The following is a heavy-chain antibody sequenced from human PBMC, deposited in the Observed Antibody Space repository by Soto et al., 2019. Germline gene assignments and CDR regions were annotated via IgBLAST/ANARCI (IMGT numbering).Heavy chain of an antibody. CDR1: GYSFTSHW. CDR2: IYPGDSDT. J-gene: IGHJ6*02. CDR3: ARSMVRGVILYYYGMDL. V-gene: IGHV5-51*01. D-gene: IGHD3-10*01. Sequence: XESLKISCKGSGYSFTSHWIGWVRQMPGKGLEWMGIIYPGDSDTGYSPSFQGQVTISADKSISTAYLQWSSLKASDTAMYYCARSMVRGVILYYYGMDLWGQGTTVTVS.